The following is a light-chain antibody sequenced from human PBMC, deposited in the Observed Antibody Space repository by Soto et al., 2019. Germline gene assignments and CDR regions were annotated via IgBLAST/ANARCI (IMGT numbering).Light chain of an antibody. CDR3: QQRSNWPLT. CDR2: DVS. V-gene: IGKV3-11*01. Sequence: EIVLTQSPGTLSLSPGERATLSCRASQSVYTYLAWYQQKPGQSPRLLIYDVSNRATGVPARFSGSESGTDFTLTINSLEPEDFAVYYCQQRSNWPLTFGAGTKVEIK. J-gene: IGKJ4*01. CDR1: QSVYTY.